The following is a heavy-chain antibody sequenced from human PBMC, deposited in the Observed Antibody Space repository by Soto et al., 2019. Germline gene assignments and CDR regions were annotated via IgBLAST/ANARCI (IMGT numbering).Heavy chain of an antibody. V-gene: IGHV3-21*01. CDR3: AKDLEVPPASAAPSGY. D-gene: IGHD6-6*01. CDR2: ISSSSSYI. Sequence: GGSLRLSCAASGFTFSSYSMNWVRQAPGKGLEWVSSISSSSSYIYYADSVKGRFTISRDNSKNTLYLQMNSLRAEDTAVYYRAKDLEVPPASAAPSGYWGQGTLVTVSS. CDR1: GFTFSSYS. J-gene: IGHJ4*02.